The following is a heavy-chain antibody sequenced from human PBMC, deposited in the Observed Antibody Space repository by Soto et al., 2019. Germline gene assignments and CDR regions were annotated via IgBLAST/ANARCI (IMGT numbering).Heavy chain of an antibody. J-gene: IGHJ4*02. CDR2: IYYSGST. CDR3: ARHGASLLGFGGDGTDFDY. Sequence: QLQLQESGTGLVKPSETLSLTCTVSGGSISSSSYYWGWIRQPPGKGLEWIGSIYYSGSTYYNPSLKSRVTISVDTSKNQFSLKLSSVTAADTAVYYCARHGASLLGFGGDGTDFDYWGQGTLVTVSS. V-gene: IGHV4-39*01. CDR1: GGSISSSSYY. D-gene: IGHD3-10*01.